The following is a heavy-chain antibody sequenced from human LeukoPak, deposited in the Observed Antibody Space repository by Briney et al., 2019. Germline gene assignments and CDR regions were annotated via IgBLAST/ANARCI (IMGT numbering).Heavy chain of an antibody. CDR2: ISSSGGTI. J-gene: IGHJ4*02. CDR3: AKDTGSSGWYGEGYFDY. CDR1: GFSFSDYH. V-gene: IGHV3-11*01. Sequence: PGGSLRLSCAASGFSFSDYHMSWIRQASGKGLKWVSYISSSGGTISYADSVKGRFTISRDNAKHSLYLQMNSLRAEDMALYYCAKDTGSSGWYGEGYFDYWGQGTLVTVSS. D-gene: IGHD6-19*01.